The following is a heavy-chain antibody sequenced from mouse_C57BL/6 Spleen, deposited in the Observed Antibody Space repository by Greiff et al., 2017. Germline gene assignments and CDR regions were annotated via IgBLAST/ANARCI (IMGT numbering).Heavy chain of an antibody. CDR3: ARKGYGYDFDY. V-gene: IGHV1-69*01. J-gene: IGHJ2*01. CDR1: GYTFTSYW. CDR2: IDPSDSYT. Sequence: QVQLQQSGAELVMPGASVKLSCKASGYTFTSYWMHWVKQRPGQGLEWIGEIDPSDSYTNYNQKFKGKSTLTVDKSSSTAYMQLSSLTSEDSAVYYCARKGYGYDFDYWGQGTTLTVSS. D-gene: IGHD2-2*01.